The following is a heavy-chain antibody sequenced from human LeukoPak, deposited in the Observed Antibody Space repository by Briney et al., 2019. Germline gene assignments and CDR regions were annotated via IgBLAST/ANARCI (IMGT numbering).Heavy chain of an antibody. CDR3: AKTSGWYVNYYYGMDV. D-gene: IGHD6-19*01. CDR1: GFTFSSYG. CDR2: ISYDGSNK. V-gene: IGHV3-30*18. Sequence: TGRSLRLSCAASGFTFSSYGMHWVRQAPGKGLEWVAVISYDGSNKYYADSVKGRFTISRDNSKNTLYLQMNSLRAEDTAVYYCAKTSGWYVNYYYGMDVWGQGTTVTVSS. J-gene: IGHJ6*02.